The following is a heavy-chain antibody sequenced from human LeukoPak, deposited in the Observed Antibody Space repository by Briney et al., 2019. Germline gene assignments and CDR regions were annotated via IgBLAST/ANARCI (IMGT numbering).Heavy chain of an antibody. CDR2: ISSNGGST. D-gene: IGHD5-18*01. J-gene: IGHJ4*02. CDR1: GFTFSSYA. CDR3: VKSVIPPPSSNTAMVTDY. V-gene: IGHV3-64D*06. Sequence: GGSLRLSCSASGFTFSSYAMHWVRQAPGKGLEYVSAISSNGGSTYYADSVKGRFTISRDNSKNTLYLQMSSLRAEDTAVYYCVKSVIPPPSSNTAMVTDYWGQGTLVTVSS.